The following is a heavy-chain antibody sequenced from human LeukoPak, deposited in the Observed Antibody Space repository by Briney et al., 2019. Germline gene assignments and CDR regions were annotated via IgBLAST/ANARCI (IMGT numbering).Heavy chain of an antibody. D-gene: IGHD3-10*02. Sequence: GGSLRLSCATSGFSFDRYTIHWVRQVPGKGLEWVSLAGWAGGTTFYSDSMRGRFTISRDSGRKSVYLQMNSLTTDDTAFYFCAKELDTMFFDYWGQGALVTVSS. CDR2: AGWAGGTT. J-gene: IGHJ4*02. V-gene: IGHV3-43*01. CDR3: AKELDTMFFDY. CDR1: GFSFDRYT.